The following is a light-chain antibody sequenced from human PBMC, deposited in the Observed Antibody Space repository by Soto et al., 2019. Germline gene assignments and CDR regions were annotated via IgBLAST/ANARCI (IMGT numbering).Light chain of an antibody. CDR3: QQFGNSPYT. CDR1: QSVSSSY. CDR2: GAS. Sequence: EMVLTQSPGTLSLSPGERATLSCRASQSVSSSYLAWYQQKPGQTPRLLIYGASSRATGIPDRFSGSGSGTDFTLTISRLEPEDFAVYYCQQFGNSPYTFGQGTKLDSK. V-gene: IGKV3-20*01. J-gene: IGKJ2*01.